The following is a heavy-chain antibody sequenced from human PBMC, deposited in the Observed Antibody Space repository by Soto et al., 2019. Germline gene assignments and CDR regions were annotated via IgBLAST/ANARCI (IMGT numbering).Heavy chain of an antibody. CDR3: ARVISSGYPPLQVFDY. J-gene: IGHJ4*02. V-gene: IGHV3-53*01. D-gene: IGHD3-22*01. CDR2: IYSGGST. Sequence: GGSLRLSCAASGFTVSSNYMSWVRQAPGKGLEWVSVIYSGGSTYYADSVKGRFTVSRDNSKNTLYLQMNSLRAEDTAVYYCARVISSGYPPLQVFDYWGQGTLVTVSS. CDR1: GFTVSSNY.